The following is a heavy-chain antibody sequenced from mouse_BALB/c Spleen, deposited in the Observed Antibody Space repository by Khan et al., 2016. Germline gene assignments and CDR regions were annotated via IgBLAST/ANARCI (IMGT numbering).Heavy chain of an antibody. CDR1: GFSIIAYG. CDR3: ARDGWGYYAMDY. D-gene: IGHD2-2*01. CDR2: IWGDGST. Sequence: QMQLEESGPGLVAPSQSLSITCTVSGFSIIAYGVNWVRQPPGKGLEWLGMIWGDGSTDYNSALKSRLNITKDNSKRQVFLKMNSLQTDDTARYYCARDGWGYYAMDYWGQGTSVTVSS. J-gene: IGHJ4*01. V-gene: IGHV2-6-7*01.